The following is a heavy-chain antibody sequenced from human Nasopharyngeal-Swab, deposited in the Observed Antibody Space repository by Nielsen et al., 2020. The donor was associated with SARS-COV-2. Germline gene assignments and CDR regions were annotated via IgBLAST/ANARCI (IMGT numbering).Heavy chain of an antibody. CDR2: ISPSSGYI. J-gene: IGHJ6*03. D-gene: IGHD3-3*01. V-gene: IGHV3-21*01. Sequence: GGSLRLSCAGSGFTFGSFGMTWVRQAPGKGLEWVSYISPSSGYIYYAESLKGRFTISRDNGKNSVYLQMNSLRADDTAVYFCARQDRFYYYLDVWGKGTTVPSP. CDR3: ARQDRFYYYLDV. CDR1: GFTFGSFG.